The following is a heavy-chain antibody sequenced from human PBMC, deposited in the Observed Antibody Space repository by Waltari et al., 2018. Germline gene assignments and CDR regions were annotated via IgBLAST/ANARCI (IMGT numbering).Heavy chain of an antibody. V-gene: IGHV4-4*02. D-gene: IGHD3-10*01. Sequence: QVQLQESGPGLVKPSGPLSLTCAFPVGPISSSNWWSWVRQPPGKGLEWIGEIYYSGRTNYNPYLKSRVTISVDKSKNQFSLKLSAVTAADTAVYYWARDSTMVRGVIYVWGQGTTVTVSS. CDR2: IYYSGRT. CDR1: VGPISSSNW. J-gene: IGHJ6*02. CDR3: ARDSTMVRGVIYV.